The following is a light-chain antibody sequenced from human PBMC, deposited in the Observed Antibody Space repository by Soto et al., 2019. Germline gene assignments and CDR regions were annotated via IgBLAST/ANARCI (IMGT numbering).Light chain of an antibody. Sequence: QSALTQPPSASGAPGQSVTISCTGTSSDVGGYNYVSWYQQHPGTAPKLMIYDVSKRPSGVPDRFSGSKSGNTASLTVSGLQAEDEADYYCSSYAGSNSPSVFGPGTKLTVL. V-gene: IGLV2-8*01. CDR2: DVS. J-gene: IGLJ1*01. CDR1: SSDVGGYNY. CDR3: SSYAGSNSPSV.